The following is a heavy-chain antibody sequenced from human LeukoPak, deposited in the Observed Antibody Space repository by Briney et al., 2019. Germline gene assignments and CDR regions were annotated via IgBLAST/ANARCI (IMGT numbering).Heavy chain of an antibody. D-gene: IGHD3-3*01. J-gene: IGHJ5*02. CDR3: AKVALDLLRFLGGWFDP. CDR1: GGSISNHF. V-gene: IGHV4-4*07. CDR2: VSTSGST. Sequence: SETLSLTCTVSGGSISNHFCSWIRQPAGKGLEWIGRVSTSGSTYYNPSLKSRVTMSADTSKNQFSLKLTSMTAEDTAVYYCAKVALDLLRFLGGWFDPWGQGTLVTVSS.